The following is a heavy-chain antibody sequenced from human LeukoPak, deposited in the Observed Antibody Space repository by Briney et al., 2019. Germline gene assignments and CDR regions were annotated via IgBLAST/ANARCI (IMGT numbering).Heavy chain of an antibody. CDR2: IDAGNGNT. CDR1: GFTFINYA. CDR3: ARLYYHYNRCYPFGVFYY. D-gene: IGHD3-16*01. Sequence: GASVKVSCKASGFTFINYAIHWVRQAPGQGLEWMGWIDAGNGNTKYSQKFQGRVSITRDTSASTAYMELSSLKSEDTAVYYCARLYYHYNRCYPFGVFYYWGQGTLVTVSS. J-gene: IGHJ4*02. V-gene: IGHV1-3*01.